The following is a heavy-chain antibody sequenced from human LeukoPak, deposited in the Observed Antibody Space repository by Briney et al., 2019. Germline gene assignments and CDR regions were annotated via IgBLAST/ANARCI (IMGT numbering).Heavy chain of an antibody. Sequence: GGSLRLSCAASGFSFSSYSMNWVRQAPGKGLEWVSYISHTGSTMSYADSVKGRFTISRDNARNTLYLQMNSLRAEDTAVYYCARDRSYGCFQHWGQGTLVTVSS. J-gene: IGHJ1*01. CDR3: ARDRSYGCFQH. D-gene: IGHD3-10*01. V-gene: IGHV3-48*04. CDR2: ISHTGSTM. CDR1: GFSFSSYS.